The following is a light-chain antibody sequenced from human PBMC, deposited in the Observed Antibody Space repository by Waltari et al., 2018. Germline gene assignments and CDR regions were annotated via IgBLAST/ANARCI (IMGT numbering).Light chain of an antibody. V-gene: IGKV3-20*01. J-gene: IGKJ1*01. Sequence: EIVLTQSPGTLSLSPGERATLSCWASQSVGRALAWYQQKRGQAPRLLIYGASTRASCIPDRFSGSGSGTDFSLTINRLEPEDFAVYYCQHYVRLPVTFGQGTKVEIK. CDR1: QSVGRA. CDR2: GAS. CDR3: QHYVRLPVT.